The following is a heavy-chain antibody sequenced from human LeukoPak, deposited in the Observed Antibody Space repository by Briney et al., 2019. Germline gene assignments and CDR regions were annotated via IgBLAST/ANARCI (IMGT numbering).Heavy chain of an antibody. CDR3: ARAPTGDLLHFDY. CDR1: GGSFSGYY. CDR2: INHSGST. J-gene: IGHJ4*02. V-gene: IGHV4-34*01. Sequence: SEALSLTCAVYGGSFSGYYWSWIRQPPGKGLEWIGEINHSGSTNYNPSLKSRVTISVDTSKNQFSLKLSSVTAADTAVYYCARAPTGDLLHFDYWGQGTLVTVSS. D-gene: IGHD7-27*01.